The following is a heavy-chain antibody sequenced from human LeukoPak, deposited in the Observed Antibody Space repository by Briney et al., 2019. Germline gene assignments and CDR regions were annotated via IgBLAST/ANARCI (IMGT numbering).Heavy chain of an antibody. J-gene: IGHJ4*02. Sequence: TSETLSLTCAVYGGSFSGYYWSWIRQPPGKGLEWIGEINHSRSTNYNPSLKSRVTISVDTSKNQFSLKLSSVTAADTAVYYCASVARLSGRDYWGQGTLVTVSS. V-gene: IGHV4-34*01. CDR3: ASVARLSGRDY. CDR1: GGSFSGYY. D-gene: IGHD3-16*02. CDR2: INHSRST.